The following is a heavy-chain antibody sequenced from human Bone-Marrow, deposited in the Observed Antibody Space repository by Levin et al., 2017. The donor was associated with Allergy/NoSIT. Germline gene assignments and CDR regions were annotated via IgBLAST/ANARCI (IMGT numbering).Heavy chain of an antibody. CDR2: LYSDGRT. CDR1: GFTVSSNY. J-gene: IGHJ5*02. Sequence: GGSLRLSCVASGFTVSSNYMSWVRQAPGKGLEWVSVLYSDGRTYYADSVKGRFTISRDNPNNTLYLQMNSLRDEDTAVYYCAGHSGGWYGRGWFDPWGQGTLVTVSS. V-gene: IGHV3-66*04. D-gene: IGHD6-19*01. CDR3: AGHSGGWYGRGWFDP.